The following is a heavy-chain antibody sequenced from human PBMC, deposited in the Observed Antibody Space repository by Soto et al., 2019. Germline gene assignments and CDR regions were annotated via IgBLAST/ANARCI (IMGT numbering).Heavy chain of an antibody. CDR1: GGSISSGDYY. J-gene: IGHJ4*02. CDR2: IYYSGST. V-gene: IGHV4-30-4*01. D-gene: IGHD3-10*01. CDR3: ARVGGFGATTIDY. Sequence: QVQLQESGPGLVKPSQTLSLTCTVSGGSISSGDYYWSWIRQPPGKGLEWIGYIYYSGSTYYNPSLKNRVTISVDTPKNQFSLKLSSLTAADTAVYYCARVGGFGATTIDYWGQGTLVTVSS.